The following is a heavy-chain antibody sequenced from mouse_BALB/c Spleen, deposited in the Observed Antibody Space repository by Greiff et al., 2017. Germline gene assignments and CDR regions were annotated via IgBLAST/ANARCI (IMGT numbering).Heavy chain of an antibody. CDR3: ARFSYPYYFDY. J-gene: IGHJ2*01. D-gene: IGHD6-1*01. V-gene: IGHV1-7*01. CDR1: GYTFTSYW. CDR2: INPSTGYT. Sequence: QVHVKQSGAELAKPGASVKMSCKASGYTFTSYWMHWVKQRPGQGLEWIGYINPSTGYTEYNQKFKDKATLTADKSSSTAYMQLSSLTSEDSAVYYCARFSYPYYFDYWGQGTTLTVSS.